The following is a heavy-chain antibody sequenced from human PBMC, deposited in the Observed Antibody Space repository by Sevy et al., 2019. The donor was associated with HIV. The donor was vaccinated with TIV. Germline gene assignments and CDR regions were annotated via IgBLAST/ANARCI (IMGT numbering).Heavy chain of an antibody. D-gene: IGHD6-13*01. V-gene: IGHV3-66*01. J-gene: IGHJ6*02. CDR1: GFTVSSDY. Sequence: GGSLRLSCAASGFTVSSDYMTWVRQAPGKGLEWVSLIFSGGTTYYADSVKGRFTISRDNSKNTIYLQMNSLRAEDTAAYYCARESSSTWQAGYYDLAVWGQGTTVTVSS. CDR2: IFSGGTT. CDR3: ARESSSTWQAGYYDLAV.